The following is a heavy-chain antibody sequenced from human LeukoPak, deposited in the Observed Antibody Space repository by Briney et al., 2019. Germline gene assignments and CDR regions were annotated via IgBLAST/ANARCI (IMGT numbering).Heavy chain of an antibody. V-gene: IGHV3-20*04. CDR2: INWNGGNT. CDR3: ARDGSYSSSWYRISYYYYYYMDV. J-gene: IGHJ6*03. D-gene: IGHD6-13*01. CDR1: GFTFDDYG. Sequence: RPGGSLRLSCAASGFTFDDYGMSWVRQAPGKGLEWVSGINWNGGNTGYADSVKGRFTISRDNVKNSLYLQMNSLRAEDTAVYYCARDGSYSSSWYRISYYYYYYMDVWGKGTTVTISS.